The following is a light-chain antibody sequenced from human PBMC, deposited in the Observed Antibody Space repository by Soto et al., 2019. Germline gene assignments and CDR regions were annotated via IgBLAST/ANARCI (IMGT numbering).Light chain of an antibody. CDR3: QSYGSSLSGTWV. Sequence: QSVLTQPPSVSGAPGQRVTISCTGSSSNIGAGYDVHWYQHLPGTAPKLLIYGNRNRPSGVPDRFSGSKSDTSASLAITGLQAEDESGYSCQSYGSSLSGTWVFGGGTKLTVL. V-gene: IGLV1-40*01. J-gene: IGLJ3*02. CDR1: SSNIGAGYD. CDR2: GNR.